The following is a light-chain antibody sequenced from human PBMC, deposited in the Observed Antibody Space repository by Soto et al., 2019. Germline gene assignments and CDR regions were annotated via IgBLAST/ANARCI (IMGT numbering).Light chain of an antibody. J-gene: IGKJ1*01. CDR2: AAS. CDR3: QQSYSTPWT. Sequence: DIQMTQSPSSLSASVGDRVTITCRASQSISSYLNWYQQKPGKAPKLLIYAASILQSGVPSRFSGIGSGTDFTHTISSLQPEDFATYYWQQSYSTPWTFGQGTKVEIK. CDR1: QSISSY. V-gene: IGKV1-39*01.